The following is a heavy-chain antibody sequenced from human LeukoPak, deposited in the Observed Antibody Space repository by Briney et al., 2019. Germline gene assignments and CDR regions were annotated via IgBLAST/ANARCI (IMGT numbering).Heavy chain of an antibody. J-gene: IGHJ4*02. CDR1: GGSISNSSYS. CDR3: ARHSRMGTINPSY. CDR2: MYYSGST. Sequence: PSETLSFTCTVSGGSISNSSYSWGWIRQPPGKSLVWIGSMYYSGSTYYNPSLKSRATISVDTSKTQSSLKLSSVTAADTAVYYCARHSRMGTINPSYWGQGTLVTVSS. V-gene: IGHV4-39*01. D-gene: IGHD5-24*01.